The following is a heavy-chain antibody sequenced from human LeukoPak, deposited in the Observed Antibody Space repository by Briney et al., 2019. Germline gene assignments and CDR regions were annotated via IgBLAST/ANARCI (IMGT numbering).Heavy chain of an antibody. CDR3: VRDLDIRTIFGVVIGGAFDI. CDR1: GFTFSTYN. J-gene: IGHJ3*02. Sequence: GGSLRLSCAASGFTFSTYNMNWVRQAPGKGLEWVLSISISSTYIFYADSVKGRFTISRDNAKNSLYLQMNSLRAEDTAVYYCVRDLDIRTIFGVVIGGAFDIWGQGTMVTVSS. D-gene: IGHD3-3*01. V-gene: IGHV3-21*01. CDR2: ISISSTYI.